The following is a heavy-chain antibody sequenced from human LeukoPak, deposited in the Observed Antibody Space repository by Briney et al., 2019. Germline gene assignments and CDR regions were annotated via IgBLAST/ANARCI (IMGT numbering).Heavy chain of an antibody. V-gene: IGHV3-20*04. J-gene: IGHJ4*02. CDR1: GFTFDDYG. CDR2: INWSGGST. CDR3: ATETIGRHYDY. Sequence: GGSLRLSCAASGFTFDDYGMSWVRQAPGKGLEWVSGINWSGGSTNYADSVKGRFTISRDNAENSMYLQMDSLRDEDTAVYYCATETIGRHYDYWGQGTLLTVSS. D-gene: IGHD1-14*01.